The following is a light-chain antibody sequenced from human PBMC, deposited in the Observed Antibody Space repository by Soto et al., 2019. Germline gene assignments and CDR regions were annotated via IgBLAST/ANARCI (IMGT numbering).Light chain of an antibody. Sequence: QSVLTQPPSASGTPGQGVTISCSGSSSNIGGNYVYWYQQLPGTAPKLLIYRNDQRPSGVPDRFSGSKSGTSASLAISGLRSEDEADYHCAAWDYSLTVVFGGGTKLTVL. V-gene: IGLV1-47*01. CDR3: AAWDYSLTVV. CDR1: SSNIGGNY. CDR2: RND. J-gene: IGLJ2*01.